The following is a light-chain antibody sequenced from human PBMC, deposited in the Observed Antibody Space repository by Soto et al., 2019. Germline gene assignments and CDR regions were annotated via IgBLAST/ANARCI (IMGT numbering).Light chain of an antibody. CDR3: TSHGSSRI. CDR2: EVS. V-gene: IGLV2-14*01. CDR1: SSDIGTYNY. J-gene: IGLJ2*01. Sequence: QSAPTQPASVSGSPGQAITISCTGTSSDIGTYNYVSWYQQRPGKAPKLIIYEVSNRASGVSNRFSGSKSGSTASLTISGLQAEDEADYYCTSHGSSRIFGGGTQLTVL.